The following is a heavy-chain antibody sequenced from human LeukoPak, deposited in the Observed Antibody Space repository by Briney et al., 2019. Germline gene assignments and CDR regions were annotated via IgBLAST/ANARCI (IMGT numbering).Heavy chain of an antibody. J-gene: IGHJ6*02. CDR2: IYYSGST. D-gene: IGHD3-10*01. V-gene: IGHV4-39*07. CDR3: ARDRSYGSGNYYNNYGLDV. CDR1: GGSISSSSYY. Sequence: SETLSLTCTVSGGSISSSSYYWGWIRQPPGKGLEWIGSIYYSGSTYYNPSLKSRVTISLDTSKNQFSLKLTSVTAADTAVYYCARDRSYGSGNYYNNYGLDVWGQGTTVTVSS.